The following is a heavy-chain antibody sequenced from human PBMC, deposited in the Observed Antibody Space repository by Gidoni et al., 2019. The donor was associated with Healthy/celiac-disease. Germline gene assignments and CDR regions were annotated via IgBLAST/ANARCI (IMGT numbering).Heavy chain of an antibody. V-gene: IGHV3-43*02. CDR3: AKGVYEPYYYDSSGPDDAFDI. D-gene: IGHD3-22*01. J-gene: IGHJ3*02. CDR1: GFTFDDYA. Sequence: EVQLVESGGGVVQPGGSLRLYCADSGFTFDDYAMLWVRQAPGKGLEWVSLISGDGGSTYYADSVNGRFTISRDNSKNSLYLQMNSLRTEDTALYYCAKGVYEPYYYDSSGPDDAFDIWGQGTMVTVSS. CDR2: ISGDGGST.